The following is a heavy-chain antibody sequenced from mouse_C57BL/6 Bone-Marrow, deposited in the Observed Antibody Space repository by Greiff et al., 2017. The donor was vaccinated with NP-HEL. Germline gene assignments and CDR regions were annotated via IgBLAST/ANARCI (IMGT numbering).Heavy chain of an antibody. CDR3: ASVTTVVASYYYAMDY. V-gene: IGHV1-81*01. J-gene: IGHJ4*01. CDR2: IYPRSGNT. Sequence: QVHVKQSGAELARPGASVKLSCKASGYTFTSYGISWVKQSTGQGLEWIGEIYPRSGNTYYNEKFKGKATLTADKSSSTAYMELRSLTSEDSAVYFCASVTTVVASYYYAMDYWGQGTAVTVSS. D-gene: IGHD1-1*01. CDR1: GYTFTSYG.